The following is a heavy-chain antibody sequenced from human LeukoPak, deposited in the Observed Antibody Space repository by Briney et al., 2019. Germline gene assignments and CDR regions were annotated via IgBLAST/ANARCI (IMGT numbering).Heavy chain of an antibody. CDR3: ARYYGSGRGADY. Sequence: PSETLSLTCTVSGGSISSYYWSWIRQPPGKGLEWIGSIFYDGSSDYNPSLKSRVTISVDTSKNKFSLKVKSVTAADTAVYFCARYYGSGRGADYWGQGTLVTVSS. CDR2: IFYDGSS. V-gene: IGHV4-59*05. CDR1: GGSISSYY. D-gene: IGHD3-10*01. J-gene: IGHJ4*02.